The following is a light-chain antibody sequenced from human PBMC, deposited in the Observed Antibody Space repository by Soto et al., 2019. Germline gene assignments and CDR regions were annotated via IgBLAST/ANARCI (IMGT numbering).Light chain of an antibody. CDR1: SSDVGIYNY. Sequence: QSVLTQPRSVSGSPGQSVTISCIGTSSDVGIYNYVSWYQHHPGKAPKLMIYDVSKRPSGVPDRFSGSKSGNTASLTISGLQADDEADYYCCSYAGRYIYVFGTGTKVTVL. CDR3: CSYAGRYIYV. CDR2: DVS. J-gene: IGLJ1*01. V-gene: IGLV2-11*01.